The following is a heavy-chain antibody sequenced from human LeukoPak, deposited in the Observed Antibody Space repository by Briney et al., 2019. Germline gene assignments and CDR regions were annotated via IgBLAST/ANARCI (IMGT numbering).Heavy chain of an antibody. CDR1: GFTVSSNY. V-gene: IGHV3-53*01. CDR3: ARDRAGLLWFGESEA. J-gene: IGHJ5*02. D-gene: IGHD3-10*01. CDR2: IYSGGST. Sequence: GGSLRLSCAASGFTVSSNYMSWVRQAPGKGLEWVSVIYSGGSTYYADSVKGRFTISRDNSKNTLYLQMNSLRAEDTAVYYCARDRAGLLWFGESEAWGRGTLVTVSS.